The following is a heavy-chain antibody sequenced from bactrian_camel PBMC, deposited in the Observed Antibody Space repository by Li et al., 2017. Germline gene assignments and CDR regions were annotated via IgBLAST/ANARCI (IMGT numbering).Heavy chain of an antibody. D-gene: IGHD3*01. Sequence: VQLVESGGGSVQSGGSLKLSCATSRGTYRWYCMGWFRQAPGREREAVATVDNAGSSDYTDSVSGRFAISKDNAKDTDTLYLEMNSLKPEDTAMYYCAATSYGLILSCSAALADFGYWGQGTQVTVS. J-gene: IGHJ6*01. CDR2: VDNAGSS. CDR1: RGTYRWYC. CDR3: AATSYGLILSCSAALADFGY. V-gene: IGHV3S57*01.